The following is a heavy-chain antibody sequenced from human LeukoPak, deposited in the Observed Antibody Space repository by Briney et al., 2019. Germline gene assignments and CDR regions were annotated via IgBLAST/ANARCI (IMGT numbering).Heavy chain of an antibody. J-gene: IGHJ4*02. V-gene: IGHV4-61*02. CDR3: ARGLNDSWTGENY. CDR2: IYTSGST. D-gene: IGHD3-3*01. Sequence: SETLSLTCTVSGGSISSGSYYWSWIRQPAGKGLEWIGRIYTSGSTNYNPSLKSRVTISVDTSKSQFSLKVRYVTAADTAVYYCARGLNDSWTGENYWGQGTLVSVPS. CDR1: GGSISSGSYY.